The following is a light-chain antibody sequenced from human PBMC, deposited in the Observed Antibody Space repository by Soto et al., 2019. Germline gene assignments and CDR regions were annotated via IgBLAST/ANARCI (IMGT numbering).Light chain of an antibody. CDR3: QQYDNLPPRVT. CDR1: QDISNY. J-gene: IGKJ4*01. V-gene: IGKV1-33*01. Sequence: DIHMTQSPSSLSASVGDRVTITCQASQDISNYLNWYQQKPGKAPKLLIYDASNLETGVPSRFSGSGSGTDFTFTISSLQPEDIATYYCQQYDNLPPRVTFGGGTKVDIK. CDR2: DAS.